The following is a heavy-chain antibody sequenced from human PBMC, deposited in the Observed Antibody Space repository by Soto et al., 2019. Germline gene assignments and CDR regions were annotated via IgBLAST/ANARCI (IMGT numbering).Heavy chain of an antibody. CDR1: GFTFRNAX. CDR2: IKNKVDYETT. CDR3: TKTRSSCSGGSCYYYGMDV. V-gene: IGHV3-15*01. Sequence: PGGSLRLSXVASGFTFRNAXXLVVRQAPGKGLEWIGRIKNKVDYETTDYAAPVKGRFTISRDDLKSTLYLQMDSLKTEDTAVYYCTKTRSSCSGGSCYYYGMDVWGQGTTVTVSS. J-gene: IGHJ6*02. D-gene: IGHD2-15*01.